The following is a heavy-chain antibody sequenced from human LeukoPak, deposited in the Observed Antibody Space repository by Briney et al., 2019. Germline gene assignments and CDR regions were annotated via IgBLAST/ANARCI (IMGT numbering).Heavy chain of an antibody. CDR3: ARERRVGYYFDS. J-gene: IGHJ4*02. CDR1: GGSLSGYY. D-gene: IGHD2-8*01. CDR2: INHSGSA. Sequence: SETLSLTCAVYGGSLSGYYWVWIRQPPEKGLDWIGEINHSGSATYNPSLKSRLTISVDTSKNQLSLNLKSVTAADTAVYYCARERRVGYYFDSWGQGTLVTVSS. V-gene: IGHV4-34*01.